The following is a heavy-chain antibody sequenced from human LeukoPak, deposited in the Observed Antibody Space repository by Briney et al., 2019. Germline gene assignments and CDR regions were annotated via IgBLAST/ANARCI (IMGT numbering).Heavy chain of an antibody. CDR1: GLTFSNYW. CDR2: FNTDWYGT. J-gene: IGHJ3*02. Sequence: GGSLRLSCAASGLTFSNYWMHWVRQVPGKGLVWVSRFNTDWYGTPYADSVKGRFTISRDNAKNTLYQQMNSLRADDTAVYYCTRGPAVTRNALDIWGQGTMVTVSS. CDR3: TRGPAVTRNALDI. V-gene: IGHV3-74*03. D-gene: IGHD4-17*01.